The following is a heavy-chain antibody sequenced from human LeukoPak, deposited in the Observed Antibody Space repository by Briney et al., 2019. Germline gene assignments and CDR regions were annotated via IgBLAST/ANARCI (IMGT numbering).Heavy chain of an antibody. V-gene: IGHV3-23*01. CDR3: AKDISWVGAPEAFDI. Sequence: GGSLRLSCAASGFSFSSYSMSWVRQAPGKGPEWVSSIGGSGGGTDYADSVKGRFTISRDNSKNTLYLQMNSLRAEDTAVYYCAKDISWVGAPEAFDIWGQGTMVTVSS. J-gene: IGHJ3*02. D-gene: IGHD1-26*01. CDR1: GFSFSSYS. CDR2: IGGSGGGT.